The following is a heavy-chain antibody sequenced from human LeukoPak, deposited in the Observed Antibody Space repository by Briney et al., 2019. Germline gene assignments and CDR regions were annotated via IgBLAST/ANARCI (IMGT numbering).Heavy chain of an antibody. CDR2: IIPILGIA. CDR3: ASNDYYDSSPPDY. CDR1: GGTFSSYA. J-gene: IGHJ4*02. V-gene: IGHV1-69*04. D-gene: IGHD3-22*01. Sequence: VASVTVSCKASGGTFSSYAISWVRQAPGQGLEWMGRIIPILGIANYAQKFQGRVTITADKSTSTAYMELSSLRSEDTAVYYCASNDYYDSSPPDYWGQGTLVTVSS.